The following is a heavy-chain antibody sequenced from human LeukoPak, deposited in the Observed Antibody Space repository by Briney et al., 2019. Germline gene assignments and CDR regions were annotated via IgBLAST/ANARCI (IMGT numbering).Heavy chain of an antibody. J-gene: IGHJ3*02. CDR3: ARLDYYDSSGDI. CDR1: GGSVSNSY. Sequence: SETLSLTCTVSGGSVSNSYWSWIRQPPGKGLEWIGYIYYSGSTNYNPSLKSRVTISVDTSKNQFSLKLSSVTAADTAVYYCARLDYYDSSGDIWGQGTMVTVSS. D-gene: IGHD3-22*01. V-gene: IGHV4-59*02. CDR2: IYYSGST.